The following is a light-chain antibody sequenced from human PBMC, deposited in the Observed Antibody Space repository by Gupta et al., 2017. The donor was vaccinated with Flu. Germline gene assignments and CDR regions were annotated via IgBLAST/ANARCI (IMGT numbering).Light chain of an antibody. Sequence: DVVMTQSPISLSITLGQPASISCRSSQSLVHRNGNTYLTWSQQRPGQSPMRLIYRVSKRDSGVPDRVSGSGSGNDFTLKSMRVEDDDVWVYYRKQGTHWPTFGQGTKVEIK. V-gene: IGKV2-30*02. CDR3: KQGTHWPT. J-gene: IGKJ1*01. CDR1: QSLVHRNGNTY. CDR2: RVS.